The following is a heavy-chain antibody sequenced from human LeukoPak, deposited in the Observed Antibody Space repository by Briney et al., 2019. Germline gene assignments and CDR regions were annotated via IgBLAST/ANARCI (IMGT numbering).Heavy chain of an antibody. Sequence: GGSLRLSCAASGFTFNIYWMHWVRQAPGKGLVWVSRINTDGSSTSYADSVKGRFTISRDNSKNTLYLQMNSLRGEDTAVYYCARETESFDYWGQGTLVTVSP. J-gene: IGHJ4*02. CDR1: GFTFNIYW. V-gene: IGHV3-74*01. CDR3: ARETESFDY. CDR2: INTDGSST. D-gene: IGHD1-14*01.